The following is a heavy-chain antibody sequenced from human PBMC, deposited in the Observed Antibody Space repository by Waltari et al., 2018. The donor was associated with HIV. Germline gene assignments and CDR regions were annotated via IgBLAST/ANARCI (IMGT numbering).Heavy chain of an antibody. J-gene: IGHJ4*02. V-gene: IGHV3-21*02. D-gene: IGHD3-10*02. Sequence: EVQLVESGGGLVKPGGSLRLSCTASGLTFSTDPMNWVRQAPGKGLEWVSSISSGTSDIYYADSVTGRFTVSRDNAKNSLFLQMNSLRADDTAVYYCARQQLGSGALDLWGQGTLVTVSS. CDR1: GLTFSTDP. CDR2: ISSGTSDI. CDR3: ARQQLGSGALDL.